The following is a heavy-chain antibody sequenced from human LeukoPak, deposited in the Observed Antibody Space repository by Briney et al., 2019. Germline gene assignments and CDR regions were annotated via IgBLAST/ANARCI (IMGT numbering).Heavy chain of an antibody. J-gene: IGHJ4*02. CDR2: ITSGAGST. V-gene: IGHV3-11*01. CDR1: GFSISDSY. D-gene: IGHD3-22*01. Sequence: GGSLRLSCDASGFSISDSYMSWIRQSPGKGLEWISYITSGAGSTKYADSVKGRFTISRDKAKNSVALQLNSLRAEDTAVYYCTRERRGTYYAFESWGQGTLVTVSP. CDR3: TRERRGTYYAFES.